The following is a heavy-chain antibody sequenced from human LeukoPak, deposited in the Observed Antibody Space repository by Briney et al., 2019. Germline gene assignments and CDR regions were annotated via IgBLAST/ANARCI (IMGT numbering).Heavy chain of an antibody. J-gene: IGHJ4*02. D-gene: IGHD1-26*01. CDR2: IRYDGSNK. V-gene: IGHV3-30*02. Sequence: GGSLRLSCAASGFTFSSYGMHWVRQAPGKGLEWVAFIRYDGSNKYYADSVKVRFTISRDNSKNTLYLQMNSLRAEDTAVYYCAKAPIVGATAFDYWGQGTLVTVSS. CDR3: AKAPIVGATAFDY. CDR1: GFTFSSYG.